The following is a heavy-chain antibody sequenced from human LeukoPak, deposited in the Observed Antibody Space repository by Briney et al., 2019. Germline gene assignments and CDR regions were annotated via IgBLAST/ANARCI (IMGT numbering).Heavy chain of an antibody. CDR2: VNPDGSSI. V-gene: IGHV3-74*01. CDR3: ATAGNYRFDN. J-gene: IGHJ5*02. CDR1: GFTFSTYW. D-gene: IGHD5-24*01. Sequence: GGSLRLSCAASGFTFSTYWMHWVRQTPGKGMAWVSRVNPDGSSINYADSVKGRFTISRDNAKSTLYLQMKSVTAGDTAVYYCATAGNYRFDNWGQGILVTVSS.